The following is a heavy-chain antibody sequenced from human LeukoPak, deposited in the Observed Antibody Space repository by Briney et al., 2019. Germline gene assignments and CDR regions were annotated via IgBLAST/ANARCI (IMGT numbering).Heavy chain of an antibody. V-gene: IGHV4-38-2*02. CDR1: GYSISSGYY. J-gene: IGHJ4*02. D-gene: IGHD6-25*01. Sequence: PSETLSLTCTVSGYSISSGYYWGWIRQPPGKGLEWIGSIYHSGSTYYNPSLKSRATISVDTSKNQFSLKLSSVTAADTAVYYCARGIGSPLYYFDYWGQGTLVTVSS. CDR2: IYHSGST. CDR3: ARGIGSPLYYFDY.